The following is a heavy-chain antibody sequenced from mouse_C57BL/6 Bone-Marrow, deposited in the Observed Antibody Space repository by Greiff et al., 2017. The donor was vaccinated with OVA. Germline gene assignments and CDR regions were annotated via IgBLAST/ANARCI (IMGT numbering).Heavy chain of an antibody. V-gene: IGHV5-4*01. Sequence: EVMLVESGGGLVKPGGSLKLSCAASGFTFSSYAMSWVRQTPEKRLEWVATISDGGSYTYYPDNVKGRFTISRDNAKNNLYLQMSHLKSEDTAMYYCARDRGTGPNWYFDVWGTGTTVTVSS. CDR2: ISDGGSYT. CDR3: ARDRGTGPNWYFDV. J-gene: IGHJ1*03. CDR1: GFTFSSYA.